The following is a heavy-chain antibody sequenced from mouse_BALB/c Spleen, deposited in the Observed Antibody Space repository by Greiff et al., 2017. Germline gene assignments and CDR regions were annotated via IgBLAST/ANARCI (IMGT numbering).Heavy chain of an antibody. V-gene: IGHV1-15*01. CDR1: GYTFTDYE. CDR2: IDPETGGT. J-gene: IGHJ4*01. Sequence: QVQLQQSGAELVRPGASVTLSCKASGYTFTDYEMHWVKQTPVHGLEWIGAIDPETGGTAYNQKFKGKATLTADKSSSTAYMELRSLTSEDSAVYYCTRKAENHYAMDYWGQGTSVTVSS. CDR3: TRKAENHYAMDY.